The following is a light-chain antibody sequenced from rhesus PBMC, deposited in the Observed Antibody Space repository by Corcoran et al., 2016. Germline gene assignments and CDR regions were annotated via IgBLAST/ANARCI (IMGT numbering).Light chain of an antibody. Sequence: DIQMTQSPSSLSASVGDRVTITCRASQYISNDLAWYQQKPGETPKVLIYEASILQSGVPSRFSGMESGTDLSLTISNLQSEDFATYYCQHYYSAPFTFGPGTKLDI. V-gene: IGKV1S8*01. CDR3: QHYYSAPFT. J-gene: IGKJ3*01. CDR1: QYISND. CDR2: EAS.